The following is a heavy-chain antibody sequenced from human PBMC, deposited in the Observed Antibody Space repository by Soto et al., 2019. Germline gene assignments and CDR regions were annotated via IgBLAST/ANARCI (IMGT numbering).Heavy chain of an antibody. CDR1: GDSISSPKW. J-gene: IGHJ3*01. Sequence: HVQLQESGPALVKPSGTLSLTCAVSGDSISSPKWWTWLRQPPGKGLEWIGDLLHSGTTNYNPSLKSRFTLSVDTPQNQFSLKRPSVTAADTAIYYCAYRSGWYRHDVWGQGTSVTVSS. CDR2: LLHSGTT. D-gene: IGHD6-19*01. CDR3: AYRSGWYRHDV. V-gene: IGHV4-4*02.